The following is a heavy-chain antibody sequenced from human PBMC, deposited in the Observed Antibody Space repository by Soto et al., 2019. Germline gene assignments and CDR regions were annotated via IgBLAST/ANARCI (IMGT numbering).Heavy chain of an antibody. J-gene: IGHJ4*02. CDR1: GFTFSSYA. Sequence: PGGSLRLSCAASGFTFSSYAMHWVRQAPGKGLEWVAVISYDGSNKYYADSVKGRFTISRDNSKNTLYLQMNSLRAEDTAVYYCASQGGYCSGGSCYPTGNYFDYWGQGTLVTVSS. CDR3: ASQGGYCSGGSCYPTGNYFDY. CDR2: ISYDGSNK. D-gene: IGHD2-15*01. V-gene: IGHV3-30-3*01.